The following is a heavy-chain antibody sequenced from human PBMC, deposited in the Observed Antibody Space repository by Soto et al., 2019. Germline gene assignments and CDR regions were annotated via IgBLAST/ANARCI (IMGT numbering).Heavy chain of an antibody. CDR2: ISYSGST. V-gene: IGHV4-31*03. Sequence: QVQLQESGPGLVKPSQTLSLTCTVSGGSISSGNYYWSWIRQHPGKGLEWIGYISYSGSTNYKPSVASRVTISICTSRPPCALKLSFVTAADTAVYYCARGTVALLASWGQGTLVTVSS. CDR1: GGSISSGNYY. J-gene: IGHJ5*02. CDR3: ARGTVALLAS. D-gene: IGHD2-21*01.